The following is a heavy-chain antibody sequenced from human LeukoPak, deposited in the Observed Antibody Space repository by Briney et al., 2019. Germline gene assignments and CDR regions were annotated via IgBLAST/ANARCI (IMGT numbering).Heavy chain of an antibody. V-gene: IGHV3-23*01. J-gene: IGHJ6*02. CDR3: AKYLTARGPPYALDV. D-gene: IGHD1-14*01. Sequence: GPSLRLSCAAAEFTFSSYAMQSVSQAPGKGMEWGSGITVSGGTTYYTDSVQGRFTISRDNSKNTLYLQMNSLRAEDTAVYYCAKYLTARGPPYALDVWGQGTTVTVSS. CDR1: EFTFSSYA. CDR2: ITVSGGTT.